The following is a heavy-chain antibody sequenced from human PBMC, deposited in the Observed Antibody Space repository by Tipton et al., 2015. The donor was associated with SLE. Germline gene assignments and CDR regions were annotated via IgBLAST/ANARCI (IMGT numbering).Heavy chain of an antibody. V-gene: IGHV4-59*01. D-gene: IGHD3-3*01. Sequence: TLSLTCTVSGGPISSYYWSWIRQPPGKGLEWIGYIYYSGSTNYNPSLESRVTISVDTSKNQFSLKLSSVTAADTAVYYCATTIFRGGEVDYWGQGTLVTVSS. CDR2: IYYSGST. J-gene: IGHJ4*02. CDR1: GGPISSYY. CDR3: ATTIFRGGEVDY.